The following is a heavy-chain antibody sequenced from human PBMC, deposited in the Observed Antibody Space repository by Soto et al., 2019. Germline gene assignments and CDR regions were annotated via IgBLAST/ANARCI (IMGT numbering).Heavy chain of an antibody. CDR3: ARELYGNGYGAFDI. D-gene: IGHD3-22*01. J-gene: IGHJ3*02. Sequence: EVQLVESGGGLVQPGGCLRLSCADSGFTFSDYWMSWVRLSPGKGLEWVANIKHGGSDIRYVDSVKGRFTMSRDNAENSLYLQMSSLGAEDAAMYYCARELYGNGYGAFDIWGQGTTVTVSS. V-gene: IGHV3-7*03. CDR1: GFTFSDYW. CDR2: IKHGGSDI.